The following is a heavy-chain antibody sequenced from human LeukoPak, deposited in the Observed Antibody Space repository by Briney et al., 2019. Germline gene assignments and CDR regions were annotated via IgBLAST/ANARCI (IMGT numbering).Heavy chain of an antibody. CDR2: INSDGSST. CDR3: ARALIGYYFDY. Sequence: GGSLRLSCAASGFTFSSYWMHWVRQAPGKGLVWVSRINSDGSSTSYADSVKGRFTISRDNAKNTLYLQTNSLRAEDTAVYYCARALIGYYFDYWGQGTLVTVSS. J-gene: IGHJ4*02. CDR1: GFTFSSYW. V-gene: IGHV3-74*01. D-gene: IGHD2-8*01.